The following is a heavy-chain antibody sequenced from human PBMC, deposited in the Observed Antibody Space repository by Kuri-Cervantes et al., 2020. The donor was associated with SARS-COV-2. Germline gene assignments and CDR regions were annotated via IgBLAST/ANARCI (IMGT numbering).Heavy chain of an antibody. V-gene: IGHV3-23*01. CDR2: ISGSGGST. CDR3: AKVKGKAAAAYHFDY. Sequence: GESLKISCAASGFTFSSYAMSWVRQAPGKGLEWVSAISGSGGSTYYADSVKGRFTISRDNSKNTLYLQMNSLRAEDTAVYYCAKVKGKAAAAYHFDYWGQGTLVTVSS. CDR1: GFTFSSYA. D-gene: IGHD6-13*01. J-gene: IGHJ4*02.